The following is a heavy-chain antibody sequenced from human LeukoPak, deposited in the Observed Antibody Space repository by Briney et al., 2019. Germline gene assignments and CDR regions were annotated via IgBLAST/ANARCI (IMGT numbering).Heavy chain of an antibody. D-gene: IGHD3-22*01. J-gene: IGHJ4*02. V-gene: IGHV3-23*01. CDR3: AKRGVVIRVILVGFHKEAYYFDS. CDR1: GFTFSSYW. CDR2: ISDSGGRT. Sequence: PGGSLRLSCAASGFTFSSYWMSWVRQAPGKGLEWVAGISDSGGRTNYADSVKGRFTISRDNPKNTLYLQMNSLRPEDTAVYFCAKRGVVIRVILVGFHKEAYYFDSWGQGVLVTVSS.